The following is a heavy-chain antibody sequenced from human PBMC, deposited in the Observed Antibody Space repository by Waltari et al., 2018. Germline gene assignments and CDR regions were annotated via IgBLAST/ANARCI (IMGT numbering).Heavy chain of an antibody. CDR1: GFTFSSYS. J-gene: IGHJ4*02. CDR3: ARDLGPVGATIPDY. Sequence: EVQLVESGGGLVKPGGSLRLSCAASGFTFSSYSMNWVRQAPGKGLEWVSSISSSSSYIYYADSVKGRFTISRDNAKTSLYLQMNSLRAEDTAVYYCARDLGPVGATIPDYWGQGTLVTVSS. D-gene: IGHD1-26*01. V-gene: IGHV3-21*01. CDR2: ISSSSSYI.